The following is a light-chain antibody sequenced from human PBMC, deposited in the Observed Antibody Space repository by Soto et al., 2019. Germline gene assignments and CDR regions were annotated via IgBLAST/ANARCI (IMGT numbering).Light chain of an antibody. Sequence: EIVMTQSPATLSVSPGEGATLSCRASQSVSSNLAWYQKRPGQAPRLLIYGASSRATGIPARFSGSGSGTEFTLTISSLQSEDFAVYHCQQYKNWPLTFGGGTKVDIK. CDR1: QSVSSN. CDR3: QQYKNWPLT. V-gene: IGKV3-15*01. CDR2: GAS. J-gene: IGKJ4*01.